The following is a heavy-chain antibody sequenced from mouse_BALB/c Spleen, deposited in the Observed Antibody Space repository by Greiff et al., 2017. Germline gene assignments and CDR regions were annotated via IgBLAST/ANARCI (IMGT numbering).Heavy chain of an antibody. Sequence: EVKLQESGPDLVKPSQSLSLTCTVTGYSITSCYSWHWIRQFPGNKLEWMGYIHYSGSTNYNPSLKSRISITRDTSKNQFFLQLNSVTTEDTATYYCARRYGYESAMDYWGQGTSVTVSS. J-gene: IGHJ4*01. CDR1: GYSITSCYS. CDR2: IHYSGST. D-gene: IGHD2-2*01. V-gene: IGHV3-1*02. CDR3: ARRYGYESAMDY.